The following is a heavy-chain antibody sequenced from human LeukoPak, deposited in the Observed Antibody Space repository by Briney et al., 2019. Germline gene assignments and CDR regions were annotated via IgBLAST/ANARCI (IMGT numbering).Heavy chain of an antibody. CDR1: GYTLTELS. J-gene: IGHJ6*02. CDR3: ATKGSPLYRYYYYGMDV. CDR2: FDPEDGET. D-gene: IGHD2-8*01. V-gene: IGHV1-24*01. Sequence: ASVKVSCTVSGYTLTELSMHWVRQAPGKGLEWMGGFDPEDGETIYAQKFQGRVTMTEDISTDTAYMELSSLRSEDTAVYYCATKGSPLYRYYYYGMDVWGQGTTVTVSS.